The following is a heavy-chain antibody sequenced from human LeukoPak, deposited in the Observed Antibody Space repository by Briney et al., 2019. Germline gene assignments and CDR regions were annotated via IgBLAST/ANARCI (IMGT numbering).Heavy chain of an antibody. J-gene: IGHJ4*02. CDR2: ILYDGSNE. D-gene: IGHD3-9*01. CDR1: GFTFSSHG. CDR3: ARSFYDILIGYYQYFDY. Sequence: PGGSLRLSCSASGFTFSSHGMHWVRQAPGMGLEWVALILYDGSNEYYADSVQGRFTISRDSSKNTLYIQMNSLRAEDTAVYYCARSFYDILIGYYQYFDYWGQGTLVTVSS. V-gene: IGHV3-30*03.